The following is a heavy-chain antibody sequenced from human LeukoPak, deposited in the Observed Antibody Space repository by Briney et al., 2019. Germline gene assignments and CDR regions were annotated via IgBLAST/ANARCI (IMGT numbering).Heavy chain of an antibody. CDR3: ARRYSSSWYLGV. CDR2: ISACNGNT. Sequence: ASVTVSCKASGYTFTSYGISWVRQAPGQGLEWMGWISACNGNTNYAQKLQGRVTMTTDTSTSTAYMELRSLRSDDTAVYYCARRYSSSWYLGVWGQGTLVTVSS. CDR1: GYTFTSYG. J-gene: IGHJ4*02. D-gene: IGHD6-13*01. V-gene: IGHV1-18*01.